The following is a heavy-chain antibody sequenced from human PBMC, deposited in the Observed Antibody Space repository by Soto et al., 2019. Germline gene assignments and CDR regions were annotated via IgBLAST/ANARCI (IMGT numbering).Heavy chain of an antibody. CDR2: ISGSGGST. D-gene: IGHD2-15*01. Sequence: EVQLLESGGGLVQPGGSLRLSCAASGFTFSSYAMSWVRQAPGKGLEWVSAISGSGGSTYYADSVKGRFTISRDNSKNTLYLQMNSLRAEESAVYYCASRYCSGGSCHSGYYYGMGVLGQGTTVTVSS. CDR1: GFTFSSYA. V-gene: IGHV3-23*01. J-gene: IGHJ6*02. CDR3: ASRYCSGGSCHSGYYYGMGV.